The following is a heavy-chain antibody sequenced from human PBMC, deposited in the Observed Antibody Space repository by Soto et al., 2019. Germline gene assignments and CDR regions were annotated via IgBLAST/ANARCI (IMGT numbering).Heavy chain of an antibody. Sequence: QVQLVQSGAEVKKPGASVKVSCKASGYTFTGYYMHWVRQAPGQGLEWMGWINPNSGGTNYAQKFQGWVTMTRDTAHSTAYMELSRLRSDDTAVYYCARTTTVTTYFDYRGQGTLVTVSS. CDR3: ARTTTVTTYFDY. CDR1: GYTFTGYY. V-gene: IGHV1-2*04. CDR2: INPNSGGT. J-gene: IGHJ4*02. D-gene: IGHD4-17*01.